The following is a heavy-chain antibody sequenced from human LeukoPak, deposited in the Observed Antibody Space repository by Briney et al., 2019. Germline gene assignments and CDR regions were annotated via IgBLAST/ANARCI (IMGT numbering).Heavy chain of an antibody. CDR2: IYYSGST. V-gene: IGHV4-39*01. CDR3: ARSDWGIVVVPAAIRLDYYFDY. Sequence: SETLSLTCTVSGGSISSSSYYWGWIRQPPGKGLEWIGSIYYSGSTYYNPSLKSRVTISVYTSKNQLSLKLSSVTAADTAVYYCARSDWGIVVVPAAIRLDYYFDYWGQGTLVTVSS. CDR1: GGSISSSSYY. D-gene: IGHD2-2*01. J-gene: IGHJ4*02.